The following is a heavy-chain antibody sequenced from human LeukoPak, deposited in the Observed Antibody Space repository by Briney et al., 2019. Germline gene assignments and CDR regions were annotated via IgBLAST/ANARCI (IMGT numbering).Heavy chain of an antibody. CDR2: INPYSGGT. J-gene: IGHJ4*02. V-gene: IGHV1-2*02. CDR1: GYTLTVYH. Sequence: ASVKVSCKASGYTLTVYHVHWVRQAPGQGLKWMGWINPYSGGTNYAQKFQGRVTMTRDTSISTAYMELSGLRSDDTAVYYCARDGSSSWYVDWGQGTLVTVSS. CDR3: ARDGSSSWYVD. D-gene: IGHD6-13*01.